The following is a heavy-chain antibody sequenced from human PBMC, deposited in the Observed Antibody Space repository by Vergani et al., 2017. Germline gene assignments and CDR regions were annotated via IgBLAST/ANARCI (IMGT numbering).Heavy chain of an antibody. Sequence: EVQLLESGGGLVQPGGSLRLSCAASGSTFSSYAMSWVRQAPGKGLGWVSAISGSGGSTYYADSVKGRFTISRDNSKNTLYLQMNSLRAEDTAVYYCAKDRGLWFGELFLLGWYFDLSGRGTLVTVSS. J-gene: IGHJ2*01. CDR3: AKDRGLWFGELFLLGWYFDL. CDR1: GSTFSSYA. CDR2: ISGSGGST. D-gene: IGHD3-10*01. V-gene: IGHV3-23*01.